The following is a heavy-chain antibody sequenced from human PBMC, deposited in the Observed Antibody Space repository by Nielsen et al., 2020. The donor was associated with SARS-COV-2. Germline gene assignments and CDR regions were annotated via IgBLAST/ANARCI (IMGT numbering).Heavy chain of an antibody. CDR2: TKNKADSYIT. Sequence: GESLKISCAASGFSLSDHYMDWVRQAPGKGLEWVARTKNKADSYITEYAASVTGRFTISRDASTNSVFLQMTNLKIEDTAVYHCTRTLYDSSSIWAYWGQGALVTVSS. CDR1: GFSLSDHY. J-gene: IGHJ4*02. D-gene: IGHD6-6*01. CDR3: TRTLYDSSSIWAY. V-gene: IGHV3-72*01.